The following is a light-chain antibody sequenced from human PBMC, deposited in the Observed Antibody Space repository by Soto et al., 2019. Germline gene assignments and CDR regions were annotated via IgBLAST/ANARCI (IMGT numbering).Light chain of an antibody. CDR3: MQPLDLPVT. J-gene: IGKJ5*01. CDR2: LAS. Sequence: ETLLTQLPLSLSVTPGEPASISCRSSQSLLHTNAYHYLDWYLQKPGQSPQLLIYLASYRASGVPDRFSGSGSGTEFTLRISRVEDEDVGVYYCMQPLDLPVTFGQGTRLEIK. CDR1: QSLLHTNAYHY. V-gene: IGKV2-28*01.